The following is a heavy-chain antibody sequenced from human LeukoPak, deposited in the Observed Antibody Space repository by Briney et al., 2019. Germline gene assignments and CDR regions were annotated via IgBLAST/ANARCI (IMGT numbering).Heavy chain of an antibody. CDR2: IWYDGSNK. J-gene: IGHJ4*02. Sequence: GGSLRLSCAASGFTFSSYAMSWVRQAPGEGLEWVAAIWYDGSNKYYADSVKGRFTISRDNSKNTLYLQMNSLRAEDTAVYYCARDQYDTWSRRGNFDSWGQGTLVIVSS. V-gene: IGHV3-33*08. CDR3: ARDQYDTWSRRGNFDS. D-gene: IGHD3-3*01. CDR1: GFTFSSYA.